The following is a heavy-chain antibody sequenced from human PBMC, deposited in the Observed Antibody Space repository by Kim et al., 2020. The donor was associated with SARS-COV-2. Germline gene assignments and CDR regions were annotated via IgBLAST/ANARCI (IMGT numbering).Heavy chain of an antibody. V-gene: IGHV1-18*01. CDR3: ARDFRAARPHFQH. Sequence: YAQELQGRVTMTTDTSTSTAYMELRSLRADGTAVYYCARDFRAARPHFQHWGQGTLVTVSS. D-gene: IGHD6-6*01. J-gene: IGHJ1*01.